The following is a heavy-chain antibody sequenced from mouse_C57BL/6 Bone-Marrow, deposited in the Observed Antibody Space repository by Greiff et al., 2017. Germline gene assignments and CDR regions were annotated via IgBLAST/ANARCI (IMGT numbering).Heavy chain of an antibody. D-gene: IGHD2-5*01. CDR1: GFTFTDYY. Sequence: VHVKQSGPVLVKPGPSVKISCKASGFTFTDYYMHWVKQSHGKSLEWIGRVYPYNGGTSYNQKFKGKATLTVDTSASNAYMERNSLTYEDSAVYYCARGYSNSFAYWGQGTLVTVSA. CDR2: VYPYNGGT. CDR3: ARGYSNSFAY. V-gene: IGHV1-36*01. J-gene: IGHJ3*01.